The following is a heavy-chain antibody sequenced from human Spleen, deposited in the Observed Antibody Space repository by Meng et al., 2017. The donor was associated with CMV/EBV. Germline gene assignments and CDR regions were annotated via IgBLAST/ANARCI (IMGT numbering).Heavy chain of an antibody. D-gene: IGHD3-3*01. CDR2: VWSDGSNE. CDR3: ARSNFWSGYSEFDY. Sequence: LSLTCVGSRFTFSTYGMYWVRQAPGKGLEWVAGVWSDGSNENYADSVKGRFTISRDNSKNTLYLQMGSLTAEDTAVYHCARSNFWSGYSEFDYWGQGTLVTVSS. CDR1: RFTFSTYG. V-gene: IGHV3-33*01. J-gene: IGHJ4*02.